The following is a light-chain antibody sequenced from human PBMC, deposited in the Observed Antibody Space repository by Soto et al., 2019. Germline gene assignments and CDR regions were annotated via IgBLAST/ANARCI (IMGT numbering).Light chain of an antibody. J-gene: IGLJ1*01. CDR2: DDI. CDR1: TSNVANNF. CDR3: GSWDSSLTANA. V-gene: IGLV1-51*01. Sequence: QSVLTQPPSVSAAPGQKVTISCSGTTSNVANNFVSWYQQFPGKAPKLLIYDDIRRPSGIPDRFSASKSGTSATLGITGLQTGDEADYYCGSWDSSLTANAFGTGTRSPS.